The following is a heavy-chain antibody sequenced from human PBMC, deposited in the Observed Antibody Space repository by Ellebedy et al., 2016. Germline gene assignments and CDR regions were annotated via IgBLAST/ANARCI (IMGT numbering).Heavy chain of an antibody. Sequence: GESLKISCAASGFTLSSYWMHWVRQDPEKGLVWVSRVSTDGSSTKYADSVKGRFTISRDNAKNMVYLEMTSLRSEDTAVYFCIRGCTNGECQVGGFDSWGQGTLVTVSS. CDR2: VSTDGSST. J-gene: IGHJ4*02. V-gene: IGHV3-74*03. CDR1: GFTLSSYW. D-gene: IGHD2-8*01. CDR3: IRGCTNGECQVGGFDS.